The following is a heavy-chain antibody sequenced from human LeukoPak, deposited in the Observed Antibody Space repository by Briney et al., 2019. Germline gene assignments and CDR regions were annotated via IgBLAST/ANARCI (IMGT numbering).Heavy chain of an antibody. CDR3: ARGTSGSYCYFDY. CDR1: GGSISSGGYS. D-gene: IGHD1-26*01. V-gene: IGHV4-30-2*01. CDR2: IYHSGST. Sequence: PSQTLSLTCAVSGGSISSGGYSWRWIRQPPGKGLEWIGYIYHSGSTYYNPSLKSRVTISVDRSKNQFSLKLSSVTAADTAVYYCARGTSGSYCYFDYWGQGTLVTVSS. J-gene: IGHJ4*02.